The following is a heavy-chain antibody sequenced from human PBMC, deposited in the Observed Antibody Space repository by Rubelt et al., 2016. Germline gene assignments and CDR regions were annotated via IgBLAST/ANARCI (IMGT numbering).Heavy chain of an antibody. CDR2: ISAYNGNT. CDR1: GYTFTSYG. CDR3: ARDTRYSSSSNCDY. D-gene: IGHD6-13*01. V-gene: IGHV1-18*01. Sequence: QVQLVQSGAEVKKPGASVKVSCKASGYTFTSYGISWVRQAPGQGLEWMGWISAYNGNTTYARKMQGRVTMTNDTSTSTAYMELRSMRSDDTAVCYCARDTRYSSSSNCDYWGQGTLVTVSS. J-gene: IGHJ4*02.